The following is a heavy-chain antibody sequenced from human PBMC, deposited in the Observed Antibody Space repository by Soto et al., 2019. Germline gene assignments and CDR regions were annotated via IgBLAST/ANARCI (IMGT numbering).Heavy chain of an antibody. CDR2: IYHSGST. D-gene: IGHD6-6*01. V-gene: IGHV4-4*02. Sequence: SETVSLTCAVSGGSISSSNWWSWVRQPPGKGLEWIGEIYHSGSTNYNPSLKSRVTISVDKSKNQFSLKLSSVTAADTAVYYCARPLAARRAFDIWGQGTMVTVS. CDR3: ARPLAARRAFDI. J-gene: IGHJ3*02. CDR1: GGSISSSNW.